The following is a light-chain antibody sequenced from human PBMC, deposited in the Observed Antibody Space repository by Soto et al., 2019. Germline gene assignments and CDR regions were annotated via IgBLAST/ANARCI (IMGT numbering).Light chain of an antibody. CDR1: SSNIGSNY. V-gene: IGLV1-47*02. J-gene: IGLJ1*01. Sequence: QSVLTQPPSASGTPGQRVTISCSGSSSNIGSNYVYWYQQLPGTAPKLLIYSNNQRPSGAPDRFSGSKSGTSASLAISGLRSEDEADYYCAAWDDSLSGIYVFGTGTKVTVL. CDR3: AAWDDSLSGIYV. CDR2: SNN.